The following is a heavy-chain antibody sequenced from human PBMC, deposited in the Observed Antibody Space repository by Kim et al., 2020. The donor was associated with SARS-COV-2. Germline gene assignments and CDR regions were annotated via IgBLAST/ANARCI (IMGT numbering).Heavy chain of an antibody. CDR1: GFTFSSYW. CDR3: ARDLGRVAKARTRYGMDV. D-gene: IGHD5-12*01. CDR2: IKQDGSEK. V-gene: IGHV3-7*03. Sequence: GGSLRLSCAASGFTFSSYWMSWVRQAPGKGLEWVANIKQDGSEKYYVDSVKGRFTISRDNAKNSLYLQMNSLRAEDTAVYYCARDLGRVAKARTRYGMDVWGQGTTVTVSS. J-gene: IGHJ6*02.